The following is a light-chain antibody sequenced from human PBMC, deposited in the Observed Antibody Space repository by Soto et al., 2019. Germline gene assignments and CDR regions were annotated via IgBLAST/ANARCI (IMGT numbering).Light chain of an antibody. CDR2: YAS. CDR3: QQYHNWPIT. V-gene: IGKV3-15*01. CDR1: QSVRTN. J-gene: IGKJ5*01. Sequence: EVMMTQFPATVSVTAGERVSLSCGASQSVRTNLAWYQQRPGQAPRLLIHYASTRASGVPARFSGSGSGTEFTLTISSLQSEDFAVYFCQQYHNWPITFGQGTRLEI.